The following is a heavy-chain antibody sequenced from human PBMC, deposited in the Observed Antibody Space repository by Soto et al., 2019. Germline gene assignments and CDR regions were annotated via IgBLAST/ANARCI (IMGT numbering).Heavy chain of an antibody. CDR1: GGSVCSNTDY. J-gene: IGHJ4*02. V-gene: IGHV4-39*07. CDR2: IYYSGST. CDR3: ARTPGY. Sequence: SETLSLTCCVSGGSVCSNTDYWSWIRQPPGRGLEWIGSIYYSGSTYHNPSLKSRVTISVDTSKNQFSLKLSSVTAADTAVYYCARTPGYWGQGTLVTVSS.